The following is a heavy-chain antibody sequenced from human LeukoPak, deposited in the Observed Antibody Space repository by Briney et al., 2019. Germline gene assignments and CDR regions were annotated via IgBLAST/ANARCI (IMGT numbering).Heavy chain of an antibody. CDR2: ISYDGNNK. Sequence: GGSLRLSCVASGFTFSDYGMHWVRQAPGKGLEWLAVISYDGNNKYYTDSVKGRLTISRDNSENTLYLQMNSLRTEDTAVYYCAKRDIVGATKDYFDLWGRGTLVTVSS. CDR3: AKRDIVGATKDYFDL. J-gene: IGHJ4*02. V-gene: IGHV3-30*18. D-gene: IGHD1-26*01. CDR1: GFTFSDYG.